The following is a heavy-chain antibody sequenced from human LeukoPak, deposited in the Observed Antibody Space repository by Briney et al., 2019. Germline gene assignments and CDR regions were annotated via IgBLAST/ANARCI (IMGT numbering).Heavy chain of an antibody. CDR3: ARESEEAFDI. Sequence: GGSLRLSCAASGFTFSSYSMNWVRQAPGKGLEWVSSIGSSSSSIYYADSVKGRFTISRDNAKNSLYLQMNSLRAEDTAVYYCARESEEAFDIWGQGTMVTVSS. CDR1: GFTFSSYS. CDR2: IGSSSSSI. V-gene: IGHV3-21*01. J-gene: IGHJ3*02.